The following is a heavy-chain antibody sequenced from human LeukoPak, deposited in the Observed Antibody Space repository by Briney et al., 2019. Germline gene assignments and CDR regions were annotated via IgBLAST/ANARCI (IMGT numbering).Heavy chain of an antibody. CDR2: ISYSGGST. CDR1: GFTFSSYA. J-gene: IGHJ3*02. V-gene: IGHV3-23*01. Sequence: GGSLRLSCAASGFTFSSYAMSWVRQTPGKWLEWVSSISYSGGSTHYADSVKGRFTISRDNSKNTLYLQMNSLRAEDTAVYYCAKGAPGWELLNCDDFDIWGQGTMVTVSS. CDR3: AKGAPGWELLNCDDFDI. D-gene: IGHD1-26*01.